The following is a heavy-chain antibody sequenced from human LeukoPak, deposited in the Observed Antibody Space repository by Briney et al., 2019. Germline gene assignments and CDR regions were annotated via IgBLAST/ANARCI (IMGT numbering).Heavy chain of an antibody. CDR3: ARESSSWFSFDY. V-gene: IGHV3-21*01. CDR1: GFTLSTYN. Sequence: GGSLRLSCAASGFTLSTYNMKWVRQAPRKGLEWVSSISTSSSCIYYADSVKGRFTISRDNARNSLYLQMNSLRAEDTAVYYCARESSSWFSFDYWGQGTLVTVSS. CDR2: ISTSSSCI. D-gene: IGHD6-13*01. J-gene: IGHJ4*02.